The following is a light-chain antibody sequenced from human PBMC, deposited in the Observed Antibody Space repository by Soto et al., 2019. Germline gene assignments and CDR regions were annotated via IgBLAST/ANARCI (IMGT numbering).Light chain of an antibody. CDR2: DVS. V-gene: IGLV2-14*03. Sequence: SVLTQPASVSGSPGQSITISCTGTSSDVGGYNYVSWYQQHPGRAPKLLIYDVSNRPSGVSNRFSGSKSGNTASLTISGLQAEDEADYYCNSYRSSSTRYVFGSGTKVTVL. CDR1: SSDVGGYNY. CDR3: NSYRSSSTRYV. J-gene: IGLJ1*01.